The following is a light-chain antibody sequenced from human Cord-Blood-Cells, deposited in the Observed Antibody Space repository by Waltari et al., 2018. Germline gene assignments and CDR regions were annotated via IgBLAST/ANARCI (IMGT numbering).Light chain of an antibody. V-gene: IGKV1-39*01. CDR3: QQSYSTPLT. Sequence: DIQMTQSQSSLSASVGDRVTITCRASQSLSRYLNWYQPKPGKAPKLLIYAASSLQSGVPSRFSGSGSGTDFTLTISSLQPEDFATYYCQQSYSTPLTFGGGTKVEIK. CDR1: QSLSRY. CDR2: AAS. J-gene: IGKJ4*01.